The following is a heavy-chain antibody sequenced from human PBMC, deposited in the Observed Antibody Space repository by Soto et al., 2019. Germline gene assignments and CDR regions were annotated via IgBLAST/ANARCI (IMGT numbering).Heavy chain of an antibody. CDR1: GFSFGNYA. D-gene: IGHD3-10*01. CDR2: ISGGSANT. CDR3: AKASSISWGVFDY. Sequence: EVQLLESGGGWVQPGGSLRLSCAASGFSFGNYAMTWVRQAPGKGLEWVSAISGGSANTFFADSVKGRFTISRDNSKSTLYLQMNSLRVKNTAIYYCAKASSISWGVFDYWGQRALITVSS. V-gene: IGHV3-23*01. J-gene: IGHJ4*02.